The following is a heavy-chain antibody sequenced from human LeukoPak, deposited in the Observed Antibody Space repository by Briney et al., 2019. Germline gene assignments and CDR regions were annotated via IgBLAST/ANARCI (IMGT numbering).Heavy chain of an antibody. CDR1: GFTFSSYA. Sequence: PGGSLRLSCAASGFTFSSYAMTWVRQAPGKGLEWVSTISGSGGNTYYADSVKGRFTISRDNSKNTLYLHMSSLRTEDTAVYYCAKRRGIFPLDFFDYWGQGALVTVSS. J-gene: IGHJ4*02. V-gene: IGHV3-23*01. D-gene: IGHD2-15*01. CDR3: AKRRGIFPLDFFDY. CDR2: ISGSGGNT.